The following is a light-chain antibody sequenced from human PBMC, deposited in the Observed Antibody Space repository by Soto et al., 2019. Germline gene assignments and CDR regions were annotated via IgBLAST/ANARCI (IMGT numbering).Light chain of an antibody. CDR2: GAS. CDR3: QQYNSPT. V-gene: IGKV3-20*01. CDR1: QSVSSSY. J-gene: IGKJ1*01. Sequence: DIVFTQSPGTPSLSPGERTTLSFRASQSVSSSYLAWYQQKPGQAPRLLIYGASKRATGIPDRFSGSGSGTDFTLTISSLQPDDFATYYCQQYNSPTFGQGTKVDIK.